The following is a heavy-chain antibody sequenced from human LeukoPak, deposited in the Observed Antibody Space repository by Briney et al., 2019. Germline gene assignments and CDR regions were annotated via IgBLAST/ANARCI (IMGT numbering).Heavy chain of an antibody. CDR2: MNPNSGNT. D-gene: IGHD2-2*01. V-gene: IGHV1-8*01. CDR1: GYTFTSYD. CDR3: ARSYCSSTSCYGRYYYYYGMDV. Sequence: ASVKVSCKASGYTFTSYDINWVRQATGQGLEWMGWMNPNSGNTGYAQKLQGRVTMTTDTSTSTAYMELRSLRSDDTAVYYCARSYCSSTSCYGRYYYYYGMDVWGQGTTVTVSS. J-gene: IGHJ6*02.